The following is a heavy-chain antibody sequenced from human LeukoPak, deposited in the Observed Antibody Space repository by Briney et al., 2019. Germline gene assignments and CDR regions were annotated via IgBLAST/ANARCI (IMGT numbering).Heavy chain of an antibody. V-gene: IGHV3-33*01. CDR1: GFTFSSYG. Sequence: PGRSLRLSCAASGFTFSSYGMHWVRQAPGKGLEWVAFICYDGNNKYYADSVKGRFTISRDSSKNTLYLQMNSLRAEDDTAVYYCATRNFDDSGIYALGYWGQGTLVTVSS. D-gene: IGHD3-10*01. J-gene: IGHJ4*02. CDR3: ATRNFDDSGIYALGY. CDR2: ICYDGNNK.